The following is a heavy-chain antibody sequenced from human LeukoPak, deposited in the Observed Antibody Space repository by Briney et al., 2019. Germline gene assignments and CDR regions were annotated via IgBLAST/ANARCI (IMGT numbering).Heavy chain of an antibody. CDR2: IIPIFGTA. J-gene: IGHJ3*02. D-gene: IGHD6-6*01. V-gene: IGHV1-69*05. Sequence: AASVKVSCKASGGTFSSYAISWVRQAPGQGLEWMGGIIPIFGTANYAQKFQGRVTITTDESTSTAYMELSSLRSEDTAVYYCARDDRAARPISAYDAFDIWGQGTMVTVSS. CDR3: ARDDRAARPISAYDAFDI. CDR1: GGTFSSYA.